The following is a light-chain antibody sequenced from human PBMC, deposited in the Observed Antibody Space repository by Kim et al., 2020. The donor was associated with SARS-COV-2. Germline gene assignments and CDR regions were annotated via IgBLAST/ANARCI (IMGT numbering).Light chain of an antibody. Sequence: SSELTQDPAVSVALGQTVRITCQGDSLRSYYASWYQQKPGQAPVLVIYGKNNRPSGIPDRFSGSSSGNTASLIITGAQAEDEADYYCNSRDSSGNHKLGGGTQLTVL. CDR3: NSRDSSGNHK. CDR1: SLRSYY. CDR2: GKN. V-gene: IGLV3-19*01. J-gene: IGLJ2*01.